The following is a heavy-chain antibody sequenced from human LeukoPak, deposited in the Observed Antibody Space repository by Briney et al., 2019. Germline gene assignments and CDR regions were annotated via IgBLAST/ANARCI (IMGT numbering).Heavy chain of an antibody. CDR3: ARYSSSRGVDY. Sequence: PSETLSLTCTVSGGSLSRGGDYWTWIRQHSGKGLEWIGNTYYGGSTYYNPSLKSRVTISVDTSKNQFSLKLSSVTAADTAVYYCARYSSSRGVDYWGQGTLVTVSS. D-gene: IGHD6-6*01. CDR2: TYYGGST. V-gene: IGHV4-30-4*08. CDR1: GGSLSRGGDY. J-gene: IGHJ4*02.